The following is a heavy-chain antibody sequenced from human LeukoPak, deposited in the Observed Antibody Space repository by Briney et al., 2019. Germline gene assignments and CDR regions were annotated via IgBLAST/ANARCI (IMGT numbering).Heavy chain of an antibody. Sequence: ASVKVSCKASGYTFTSYDINWVRQATGQGLEWMGWMNPNSGNTGYAQKFQGRVTMTRNSSITTAYMELSSLRSEDTAVYYCARRHGRCSDGICYYPDYWGQGTLVTVSS. CDR3: ARRHGRCSDGICYYPDY. D-gene: IGHD2-15*01. CDR1: GYTFTSYD. CDR2: MNPNSGNT. V-gene: IGHV1-8*01. J-gene: IGHJ4*02.